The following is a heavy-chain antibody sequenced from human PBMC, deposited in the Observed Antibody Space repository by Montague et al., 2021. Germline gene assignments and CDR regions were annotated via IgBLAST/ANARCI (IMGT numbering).Heavy chain of an antibody. CDR2: IGDDGVET. Sequence: SLRLSCAASGFTFSSYWMSWVRQAPGKGLEWVANIGDDGVETYYVDSVKGRFTVSRDNAKSSLYLQMNSLRAEYTAVYYCGVSPRRGGMDVWGKGTTVTVSS. CDR1: GFTFSSYW. V-gene: IGHV3-7*01. J-gene: IGHJ6*03. CDR3: GVSPRRGGMDV.